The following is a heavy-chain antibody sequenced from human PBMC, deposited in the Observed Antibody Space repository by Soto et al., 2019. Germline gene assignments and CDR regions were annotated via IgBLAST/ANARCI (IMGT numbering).Heavy chain of an antibody. J-gene: IGHJ1*01. V-gene: IGHV5-51*01. CDR2: IYPRDSDT. CDR1: GDSFTGFW. Sequence: ESLQISGEVSGDSFTGFWIGWVRQMPGKGLEWLGSIYPRDSDTRYSPSFQGQVTISADKSLSTAYLQWNSLQASDTAIYYCPRPHPLESRVWFTRGQRSPVTVSA. CDR3: PRPHPLESRVWFT. D-gene: IGHD6-19*01.